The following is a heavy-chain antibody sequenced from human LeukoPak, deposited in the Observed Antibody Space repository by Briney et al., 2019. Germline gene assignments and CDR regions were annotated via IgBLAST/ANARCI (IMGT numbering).Heavy chain of an antibody. J-gene: IGHJ4*02. CDR3: ARRAGAYSHPYDY. CDR1: GFTFSNHD. Sequence: GGSLRLSCAASGFTFSNHDMTWIRQAPGKGLEWVSFIYSDNTHYSDSVKGRFTISRDNSKNTLYLQMNSLRAEDTAVYYCARRAGAYSHPYDYWGQGTLVTVSS. D-gene: IGHD4/OR15-4a*01. CDR2: IYSDNT. V-gene: IGHV3-53*01.